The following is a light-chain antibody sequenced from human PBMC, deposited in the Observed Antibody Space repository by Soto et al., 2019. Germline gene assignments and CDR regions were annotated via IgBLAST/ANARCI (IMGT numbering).Light chain of an antibody. CDR3: AVWDDSLSGVV. CDR2: NDN. CDR1: TSNIGSNL. Sequence: QPVLAQPPSASGTPGQRVTISCSGSTSNIGSNLASWYQQLPGSAPKLLIYNDNERPSGVPDRFSGSKSGTSASLGISGLRSEDEAHYFCAVWDDSLSGVVFGGGTKVTVL. J-gene: IGLJ2*01. V-gene: IGLV1-47*02.